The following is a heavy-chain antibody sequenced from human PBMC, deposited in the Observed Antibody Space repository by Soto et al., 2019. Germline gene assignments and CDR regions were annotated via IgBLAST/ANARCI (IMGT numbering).Heavy chain of an antibody. V-gene: IGHV4-30-2*01. J-gene: IGHJ3*02. Sequence: QLQLQESGSGLVKPSQTLSLTCTVSGGPISSGAYSWGWIRQPPGKGLEWIGYIYHTGSSYYTPSLKNRVTISVDKSKNHFSLELTSVTAADTAVYFCAKEGDYSAYDIWGQGTMVIVSS. CDR3: AKEGDYSAYDI. CDR2: IYHTGSS. D-gene: IGHD4-17*01. CDR1: GGPISSGAYS.